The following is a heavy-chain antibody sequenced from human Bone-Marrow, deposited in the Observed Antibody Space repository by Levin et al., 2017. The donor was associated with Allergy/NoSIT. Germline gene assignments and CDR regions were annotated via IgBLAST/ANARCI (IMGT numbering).Heavy chain of an antibody. CDR2: ISSRNTTI. CDR3: AREGLFMVRVFDY. Sequence: GGSLRLSCAASGFSFSSYEMNWVRQAPGKGLEWVSYISSRNTTIYYADSVKGRFTISRDNAENSLYLQTNSLRAEDTAIYYCAREGLFMVRVFDYWGRGTLVTVSS. D-gene: IGHD3-10*01. CDR1: GFSFSSYE. V-gene: IGHV3-48*03. J-gene: IGHJ4*02.